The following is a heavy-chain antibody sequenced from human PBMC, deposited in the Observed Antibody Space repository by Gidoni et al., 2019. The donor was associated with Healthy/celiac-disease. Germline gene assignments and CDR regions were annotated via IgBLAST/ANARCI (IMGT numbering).Heavy chain of an antibody. V-gene: IGHV4-39*01. CDR2: IYYSGGT. Sequence: QLKLQESGPGLVKRSETLSLTCTVSGGSSSSSSYYWGWIRQPPGTGLEWIGSIYYSGGTYYNPSLKSRVTISVDPSKHQFSLKLSSVTAADTAVYYCARQIATRCLYCPYWGQGTMVTVSS. CDR3: ARQIATRCLYCPY. CDR1: GGSSSSSSYY. J-gene: IGHJ3*01. D-gene: IGHD2-8*02.